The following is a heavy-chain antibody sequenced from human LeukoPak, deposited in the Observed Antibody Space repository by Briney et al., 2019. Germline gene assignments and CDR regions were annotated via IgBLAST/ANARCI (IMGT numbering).Heavy chain of an antibody. D-gene: IGHD2-2*01. CDR1: GDSVSSSSYY. CDR3: AREAPGYYYGMDV. V-gene: IGHV4-31*02. Sequence: SETLSLTCTVSGDSVSSSSYYWDWIRQHPGKGLEWIGYIYHSGSTYYNPSLKSRITISVDTSKNQFSLRLSSVTAADTAVYYCAREAPGYYYGMDVWGRGTTVTVSS. CDR2: IYHSGST. J-gene: IGHJ6*02.